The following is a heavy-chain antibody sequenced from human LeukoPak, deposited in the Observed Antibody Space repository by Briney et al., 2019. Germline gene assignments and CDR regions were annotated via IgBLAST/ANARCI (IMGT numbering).Heavy chain of an antibody. CDR2: ISAYNGNT. V-gene: IGHV1-18*01. J-gene: IGHJ4*02. CDR3: ARDWYDFWSGYTLFDY. CDR1: GYTFTSYG. D-gene: IGHD3-3*01. Sequence: ASVKVSCKASGYTFTSYGISWVRQAPGQGLEWMGWISAYNGNTNYAQKLQGRVTMTTDTSTSTACMELRSLRSDDTAVYYCARDWYDFWSGYTLFDYWGQGTLVTVSS.